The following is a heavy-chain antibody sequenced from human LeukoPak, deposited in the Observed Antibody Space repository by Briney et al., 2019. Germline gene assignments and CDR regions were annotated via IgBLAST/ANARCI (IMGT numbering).Heavy chain of an antibody. CDR3: ARDHNYAFDN. CDR2: IGISSGNT. V-gene: IGHV3-48*04. D-gene: IGHD1-1*01. Sequence: PGGSLRLSCTASGFPFSDYSMNWVRQAPGKGLEWIPYIGISSGNTKYADFVKGRFTISADNARNSLYLQMNSLRVEDTAVYYCARDHNYAFDNWGQGTLVSVSS. J-gene: IGHJ4*02. CDR1: GFPFSDYS.